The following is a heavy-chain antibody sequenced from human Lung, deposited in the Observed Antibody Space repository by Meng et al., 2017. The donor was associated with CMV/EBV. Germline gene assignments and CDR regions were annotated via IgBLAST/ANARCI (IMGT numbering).Heavy chain of an antibody. J-gene: IGHJ4*02. D-gene: IGHD6-6*01. CDR1: DDSISSRSYY. V-gene: IGHV4-39*07. CDR3: ARINIASRRAIDY. CDR2: IYYSGST. Sequence: SETXSLTCTVSDDSISSRSYYWGWIRQPPGKGLEWIGSIYYSGSTYYNPSLKSRVTISVDTSKNQFSLKLSSVTAADTAVYYCARINIASRRAIDYWGQGXLVTVSS.